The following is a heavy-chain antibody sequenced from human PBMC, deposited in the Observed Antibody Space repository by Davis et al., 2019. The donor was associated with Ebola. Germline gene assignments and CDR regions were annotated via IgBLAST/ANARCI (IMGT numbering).Heavy chain of an antibody. CDR2: ISFDGSDT. V-gene: IGHV3-30*18. CDR3: AKDARGGYYYADF. D-gene: IGHD3-10*01. Sequence: PGGSLRLSCATSGFTFTYSGIHWVRQAPGKGLEWVVVISFDGSDTYYADSVKGRFTISRDNSKTTVDLQMNSLRPEDTALYYCAKDARGGYYYADFWGQGTLVTVSS. CDR1: GFTFTYSG. J-gene: IGHJ4*02.